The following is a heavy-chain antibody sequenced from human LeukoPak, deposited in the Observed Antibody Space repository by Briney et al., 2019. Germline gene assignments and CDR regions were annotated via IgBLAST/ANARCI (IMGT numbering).Heavy chain of an antibody. J-gene: IGHJ4*02. D-gene: IGHD2-15*01. CDR3: ARDPLGYCSGGSCSSG. CDR2: IYYSGST. Sequence: SETLSLTCTVSGGSISSSSYYWGWVRQPPGKGLEWIGSIYYSGSTYYNPSLKSRVTISVDTSKNQFSLKLSSVTAADTAVYYCARDPLGYCSGGSCSSGWGQGTLVTVSS. CDR1: GGSISSSSYY. V-gene: IGHV4-39*07.